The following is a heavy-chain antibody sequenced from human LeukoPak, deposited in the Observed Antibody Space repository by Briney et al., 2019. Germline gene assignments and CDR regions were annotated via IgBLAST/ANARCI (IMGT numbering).Heavy chain of an antibody. CDR1: GGTFSSYA. CDR2: IIPIFGTA. Sequence: GASVKVSCKASGGTFSSYAISWVRQAPGQGLEWMGGIIPIFGTANYAQKFQGRVTITADKSSSTAYMALTILGSEDTAVYYCARDYRTDKITIPYNYYPLDVWGQGTTVTVSS. CDR3: ARDYRTDKITIPYNYYPLDV. D-gene: IGHD5-24*01. J-gene: IGHJ6*02. V-gene: IGHV1-69*06.